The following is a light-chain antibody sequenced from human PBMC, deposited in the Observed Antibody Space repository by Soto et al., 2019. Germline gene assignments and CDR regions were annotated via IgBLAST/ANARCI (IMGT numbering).Light chain of an antibody. Sequence: EIVLTQSPATLSLSQGERSTLSCRASQSVSSSYLAWYQQKPGQAPRLLIYGASTRATDIPDRFSGSGSGTDFTLTISRLEPEDFAVFYCQQYGSSLPWTFGQGTKVDIK. CDR1: QSVSSSY. CDR2: GAS. CDR3: QQYGSSLPWT. J-gene: IGKJ1*01. V-gene: IGKV3-20*01.